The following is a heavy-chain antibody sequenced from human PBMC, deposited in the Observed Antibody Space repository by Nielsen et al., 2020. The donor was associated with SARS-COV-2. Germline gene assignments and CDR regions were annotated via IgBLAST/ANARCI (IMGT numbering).Heavy chain of an antibody. J-gene: IGHJ3*02. Sequence: GSLSLSCTVSGGSISSSSYYWGWIRQPPGKGLEWIGSIYYSGSTYYNPSLKSRVTISVDTSKNQFSLKLSSVTAADTAVYYCARAPITMIVVVNAFDIWGQGTMVTVSS. CDR3: ARAPITMIVVVNAFDI. CDR1: GGSISSSSYY. V-gene: IGHV4-39*07. CDR2: IYYSGST. D-gene: IGHD3-22*01.